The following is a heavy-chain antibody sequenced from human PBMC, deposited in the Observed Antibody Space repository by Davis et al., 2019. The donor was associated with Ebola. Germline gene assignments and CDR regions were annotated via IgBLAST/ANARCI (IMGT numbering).Heavy chain of an antibody. Sequence: GESLKISCKGSGYSFTSYWIGWVRQMPGKGLEWMGIIYPGYSDTRYSPSFQGQVTISADKSISTAYLQWSSLMASDTAMYYCARHEDCSGGSCYSDGRIGVWGQGTLVTVSS. CDR1: GYSFTSYW. J-gene: IGHJ4*02. D-gene: IGHD2-15*01. V-gene: IGHV5-51*01. CDR2: IYPGYSDT. CDR3: ARHEDCSGGSCYSDGRIGV.